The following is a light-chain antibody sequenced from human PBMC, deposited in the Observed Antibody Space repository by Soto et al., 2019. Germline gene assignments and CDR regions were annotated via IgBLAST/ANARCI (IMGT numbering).Light chain of an antibody. CDR3: QQRSNWPGT. CDR2: DAS. V-gene: IGKV3-11*01. CDR1: QSVRSY. J-gene: IGKJ3*01. Sequence: IVLAQSPATLSMSPGERATLSCMASQSVRSYLAWYQQKPGQAPRLLIYDASNRATGIPARFSGSGSGTDFTLTISSLEPEDFAVYYCQQRSNWPGTFGPGTKVDIK.